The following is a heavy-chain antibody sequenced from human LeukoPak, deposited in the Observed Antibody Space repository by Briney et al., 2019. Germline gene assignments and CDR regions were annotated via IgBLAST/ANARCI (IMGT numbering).Heavy chain of an antibody. D-gene: IGHD6-13*01. Sequence: GGSLRLSCAASGFTFSSYGMHWVRQAPGKGLAWVAVISYDGSNKYYADSVKGRFTISRDNSKNTLYLQMNSLRAEDTAVYYCAKAQLVLDYYYYGMDVWGQGTTVTVSS. CDR1: GFTFSSYG. CDR2: ISYDGSNK. V-gene: IGHV3-30*18. J-gene: IGHJ6*02. CDR3: AKAQLVLDYYYYGMDV.